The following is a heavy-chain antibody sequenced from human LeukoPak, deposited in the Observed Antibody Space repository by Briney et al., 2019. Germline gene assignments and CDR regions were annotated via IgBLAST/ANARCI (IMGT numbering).Heavy chain of an antibody. Sequence: SETLSLTCAVYGGSFSGYYWSWIRQPPGKGLEWIGEINHSGSTNYNPSLKSRVTISVDTSKNQFSLKLSSVTAADTAVYYCASDVRYFDWLYLDYWGQGTLVTVSS. CDR2: INHSGST. J-gene: IGHJ4*02. CDR3: ASDVRYFDWLYLDY. V-gene: IGHV4-34*01. CDR1: GGSFSGYY. D-gene: IGHD3-9*01.